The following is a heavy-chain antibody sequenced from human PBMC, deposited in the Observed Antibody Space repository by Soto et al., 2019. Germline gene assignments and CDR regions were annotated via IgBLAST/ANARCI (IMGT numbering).Heavy chain of an antibody. Sequence: GGSLRLSCAASGFTFSSYGMHWVRQAPGKGLEWVAVISYDGSNKYYADSVKGRFTISRDNSKNTLYLQMNSLRAEDTAVYYCAKDLGIRYFDWLSPLHYWGQGTLVTVSS. D-gene: IGHD3-9*01. CDR1: GFTFSSYG. J-gene: IGHJ4*02. V-gene: IGHV3-30*18. CDR2: ISYDGSNK. CDR3: AKDLGIRYFDWLSPLHY.